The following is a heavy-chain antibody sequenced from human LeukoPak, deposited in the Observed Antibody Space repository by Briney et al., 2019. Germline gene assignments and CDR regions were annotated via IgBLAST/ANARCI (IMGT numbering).Heavy chain of an antibody. CDR2: ISYDGSNK. CDR3: AKAPIVVVPAAPYYYDSSGYYVDY. J-gene: IGHJ4*02. V-gene: IGHV3-30-3*01. D-gene: IGHD3-22*01. Sequence: GGSLRLSCAASGFTFSSSAMHWVRQAPGKGLEWVAVISYDGSNKYYADSVKGRFTISRDNSKNTLYLQMNSLRAEDTAVYYCAKAPIVVVPAAPYYYDSSGYYVDYWGQGTLVTVSS. CDR1: GFTFSSSA.